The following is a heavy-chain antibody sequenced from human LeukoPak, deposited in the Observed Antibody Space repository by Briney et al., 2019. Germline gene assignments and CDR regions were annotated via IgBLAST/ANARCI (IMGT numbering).Heavy chain of an antibody. J-gene: IGHJ4*02. CDR1: GFTFSSYA. CDR3: TTEEQKLLWFGEIPDWGGL. D-gene: IGHD3-10*01. CDR2: ISGSGGST. Sequence: GGSLRLSCAASGFTFSSYAMSWVRQAPGKGLEWVSAISGSGGSTYYADSVKGRFTISRDNSRDTLYLQMNSLRAEDTAVYYCTTEEQKLLWFGEIPDWGGLWGQGTLVTVSS. V-gene: IGHV3-23*01.